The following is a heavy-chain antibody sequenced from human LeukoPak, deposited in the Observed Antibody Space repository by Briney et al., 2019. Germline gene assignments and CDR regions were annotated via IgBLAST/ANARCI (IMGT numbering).Heavy chain of an antibody. CDR1: GYSISSGYY. J-gene: IGHJ4*02. D-gene: IGHD3-10*01. V-gene: IGHV4-38-2*02. CDR3: ARSSLMVRGVIFDY. CDR2: IYHSGST. Sequence: SETLSLTCTVSGYSISSGYYWGWIRQPPGKGLEWIGSIYHSGSTYYNPSLKSQVTISVDTSKNQSSLKLSSVTAADTAVYYCARSSLMVRGVIFDYWGQGTLVTVSS.